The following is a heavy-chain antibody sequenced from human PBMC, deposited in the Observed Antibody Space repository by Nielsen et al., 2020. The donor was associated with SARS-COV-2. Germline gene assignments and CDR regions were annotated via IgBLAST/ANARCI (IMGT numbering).Heavy chain of an antibody. CDR1: GFTFSNYA. V-gene: IGHV3-30-3*01. CDR3: ARDLYSSDWWGYFQY. CDR2: ISYEGSNK. Sequence: GESLKISCAASGFTFSNYALHWVRQAPGKGLEWVAFISYEGSNKYYADSVKGRFTISRDNSKNTLSLQMNSLRPEDAAVYYCARDLYSSDWWGYFQYWGQGTLVIVSS. J-gene: IGHJ1*01. D-gene: IGHD6-19*01.